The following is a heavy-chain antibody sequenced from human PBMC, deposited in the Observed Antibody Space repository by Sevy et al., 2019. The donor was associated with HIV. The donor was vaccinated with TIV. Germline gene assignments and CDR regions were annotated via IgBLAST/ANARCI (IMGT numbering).Heavy chain of an antibody. CDR3: ANALVVTATPYYFHY. CDR2: ISGSGGAT. D-gene: IGHD2-21*02. Sequence: GGCLRLSCAASGFTFSSYAMSWVRQAPGKGLEWVSAISGSGGATFYADSVKGRFTISRDNSKNTLFLQMSSLRAEDTAVYYCANALVVTATPYYFHYWGQGTLVTVSS. V-gene: IGHV3-23*01. J-gene: IGHJ4*02. CDR1: GFTFSSYA.